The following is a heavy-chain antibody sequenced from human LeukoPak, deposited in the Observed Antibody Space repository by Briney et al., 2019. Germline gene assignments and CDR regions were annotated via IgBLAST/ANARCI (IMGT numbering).Heavy chain of an antibody. J-gene: IGHJ4*02. CDR2: IKQDGTEK. Sequence: GGSLRLSCAASGFTFITFWMSWVRQAPGKGLEWVANIKQDGTEKYYVDSVKGGFTISRDNAKNSLYLQMNSLRAEDTAVYYCARGASCPDYWGQGILVTVSS. V-gene: IGHV3-7*01. CDR1: GFTFITFW. CDR3: ARGASCPDY.